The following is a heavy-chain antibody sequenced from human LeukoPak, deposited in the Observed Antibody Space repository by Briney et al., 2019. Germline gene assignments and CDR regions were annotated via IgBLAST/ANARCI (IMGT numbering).Heavy chain of an antibody. CDR2: IYHSGST. CDR1: SGSFSGYY. CDR3: ARGFATMVRGVVLDF. V-gene: IGHV4-34*01. Sequence: PWETLSLTCAVYSGSFSGYYWSWIRQPPGKGLEWIGEIYHSGSTNYNPSRKSRVTISVDTSKNQFSLKLNSVTAADTAVYYCARGFATMVRGVVLDFWGQGTLVTVSS. D-gene: IGHD3-10*01. J-gene: IGHJ4*02.